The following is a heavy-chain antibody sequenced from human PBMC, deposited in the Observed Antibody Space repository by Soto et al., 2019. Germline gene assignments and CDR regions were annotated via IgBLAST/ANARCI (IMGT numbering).Heavy chain of an antibody. CDR2: IRSKAYGGTT. V-gene: IGHV3-49*03. Sequence: PGGSLRLSCTASGFTFGDYAMSWFRQAPGKGLEWVGFIRSKAYGGTTEYAASVKGRFTISRDDSKSIAYLQMNSLKTEDTAVYYCTRDPGPGYSSSNFDYWGQGTLVTVSS. J-gene: IGHJ4*02. D-gene: IGHD6-13*01. CDR1: GFTFGDYA. CDR3: TRDPGPGYSSSNFDY.